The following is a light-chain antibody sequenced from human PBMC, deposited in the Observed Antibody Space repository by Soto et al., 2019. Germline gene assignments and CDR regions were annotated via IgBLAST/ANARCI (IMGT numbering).Light chain of an antibody. V-gene: IGLV1-47*01. Sequence: QSVLTQPPSASGTPGQRVTISCSGSSSNIGSNYVYWYQQLPGTAPKLLIYRNNQRPSGVPDRSSGSKSGTSASLAISGLRSEDEADYYCAAWDDSLSAHVVFGGGTKVTVL. CDR2: RNN. CDR3: AAWDDSLSAHVV. CDR1: SSNIGSNY. J-gene: IGLJ2*01.